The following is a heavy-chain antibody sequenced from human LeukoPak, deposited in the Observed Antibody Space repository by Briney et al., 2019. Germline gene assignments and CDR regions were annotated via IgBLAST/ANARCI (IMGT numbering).Heavy chain of an antibody. J-gene: IGHJ4*02. V-gene: IGHV1-18*01. CDR1: GYTFTSYG. CDR3: ARLLWFGELPVSFDY. D-gene: IGHD3-10*01. Sequence: GASVKVSCKASGYTFTSYGISWVRQAPGQGLEWMGWISAYNGNTNYAQKLQGRVTMTTDTSTSTAYMELRSLRPDDTAVYYCARLLWFGELPVSFDYWGQGTLVTVSS. CDR2: ISAYNGNT.